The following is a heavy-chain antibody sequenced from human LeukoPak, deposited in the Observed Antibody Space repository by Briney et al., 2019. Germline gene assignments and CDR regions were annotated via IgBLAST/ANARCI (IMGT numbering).Heavy chain of an antibody. CDR1: GGTFSSYA. CDR3: ARARSLGVGATTYGY. J-gene: IGHJ4*02. CDR2: ISAYNGNT. Sequence: ASVKVSCKASGGTFSSYAISWVRQAPGQGLEWMGWISAYNGNTNYVQKLQGRVTMTTDTSTSTAYMELRSLRSDDTAVYYCARARSLGVGATTYGYWGQGTLVTVSS. D-gene: IGHD1-26*01. V-gene: IGHV1-18*01.